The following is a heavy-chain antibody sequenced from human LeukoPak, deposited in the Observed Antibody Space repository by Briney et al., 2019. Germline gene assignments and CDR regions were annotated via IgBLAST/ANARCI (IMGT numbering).Heavy chain of an antibody. J-gene: IGHJ4*02. CDR2: IIPILGIA. CDR1: GGTFSSYA. V-gene: IGHV1-69*04. Sequence: ASVKVSCKASGGTFSSYAISWVRQAPGQGLEWRGRIIPILGIANYAQKFQGRVTITADKSTSSAYMELSSLRSEDTAVYYCAGEPLGATVVTAPFDYWGQGTLVTVSS. D-gene: IGHD4-23*01. CDR3: AGEPLGATVVTAPFDY.